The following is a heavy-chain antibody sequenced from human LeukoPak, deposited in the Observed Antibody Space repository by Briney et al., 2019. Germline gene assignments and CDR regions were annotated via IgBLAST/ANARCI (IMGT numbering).Heavy chain of an antibody. Sequence: PGGSLRLSCAVSGFTFSLYGMHWVRQAPGKGLEWVAVVSYDGTNKFYADSVKGRFTISRDGSKNTLYQQMNSLGVEDTAVYYCAREVGTSRAGLAWFELWGQGTMVTVSS. CDR1: GFTFSLYG. CDR2: VSYDGTNK. V-gene: IGHV3-30*03. D-gene: IGHD4/OR15-4a*01. CDR3: AREVGTSRAGLAWFEL. J-gene: IGHJ3*01.